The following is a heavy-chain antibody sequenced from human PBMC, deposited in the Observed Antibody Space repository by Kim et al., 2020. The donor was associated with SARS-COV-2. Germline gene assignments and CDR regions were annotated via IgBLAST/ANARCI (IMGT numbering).Heavy chain of an antibody. CDR3: SRGQTTVVTQLVVYYSYY. J-gene: IGHJ6*03. CDR1: GGTFSGYY. D-gene: IGHD4-17*01. CDR2: INHSGST. V-gene: IGHV4-34*01. Sequence: SETLSLTCAVYGGTFSGYYWSWIRQPPGKGLEWIGEINHSGSTNYNPSLKSRVTISVDTSKNQFSLKLSSVTAADRAAYYCSRGQTTVVTQLVVYYSYY.